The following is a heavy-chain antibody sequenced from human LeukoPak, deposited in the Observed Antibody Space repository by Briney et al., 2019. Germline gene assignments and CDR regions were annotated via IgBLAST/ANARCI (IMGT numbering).Heavy chain of an antibody. D-gene: IGHD5-12*01. CDR2: ISSSGSTI. J-gene: IGHJ4*02. CDR3: ARGGRGYSGYESLEK. V-gene: IGHV3-11*01. CDR1: GFTFSDYY. Sequence: PGGSLRLSCAASGFTFSDYYMSWIRQAPGKGLEWVSYISSSGSTIYYADSVKGRFTISRDNSKNTLYLQMNSLGAEDTAVYYCARGGRGYSGYESLEKWGQGTLVTVSS.